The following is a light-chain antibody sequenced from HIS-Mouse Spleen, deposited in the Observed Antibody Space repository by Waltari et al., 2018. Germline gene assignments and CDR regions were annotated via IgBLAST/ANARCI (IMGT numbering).Light chain of an antibody. CDR1: QSVSSN. CDR3: QQYNNWRTWT. J-gene: IGKJ1*01. CDR2: GAS. Sequence: EIVMTQSPATLSVSPGARATLSCRASQSVSSNLAWYQQKPGQTPRLLIYGASTRATGIPARFSGSGSGTEFTLTISSMQSEDFAVYYCQQYNNWRTWTFGQGTKVEIK. V-gene: IGKV3-15*01.